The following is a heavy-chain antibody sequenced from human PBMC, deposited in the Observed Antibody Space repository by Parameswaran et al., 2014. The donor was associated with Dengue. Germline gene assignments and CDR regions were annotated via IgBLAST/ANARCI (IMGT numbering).Heavy chain of an antibody. V-gene: IGHV4-59*01. Sequence: AISSARWIRQPPGKGLEWIGYIYYSGSTNYNPSLKSRVTISVDTSKNQFSLKLSSVTAADTAVYYCAREGLNYHFDYWGQGTLVTVSS. D-gene: IGHD4-11*01. CDR1: AISSA. J-gene: IGHJ4*02. CDR3: AREGLNYHFDY. CDR2: IYYSGST.